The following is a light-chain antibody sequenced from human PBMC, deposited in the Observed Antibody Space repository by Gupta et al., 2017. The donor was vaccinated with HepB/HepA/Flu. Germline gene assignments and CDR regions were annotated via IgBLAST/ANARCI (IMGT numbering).Light chain of an antibody. V-gene: IGKV1-9*01. CDR3: QQRNSSPIT. CDR1: QGISSY. CDR2: AAS. J-gene: IGKJ5*01. Sequence: DIQLTQSPSFLSASVGDRVTITCRASQGISSYLAWYQQKPGKAPKLLIYAASTVQSGVPSRFSGSGSGTEFTLTISSLQPEDFATYYCQQRNSSPITFGQGTRLEIK.